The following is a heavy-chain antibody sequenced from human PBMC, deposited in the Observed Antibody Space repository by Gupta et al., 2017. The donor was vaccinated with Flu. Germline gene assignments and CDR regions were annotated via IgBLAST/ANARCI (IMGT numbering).Heavy chain of an antibody. D-gene: IGHD3-10*01. CDR2: IYTSGST. V-gene: IGHV4-61*02. J-gene: IGHJ5*02. CDR3: ARSGSLDWFDP. Sequence: QVHLQESGPGLVKPSQTLSLTCTVSGGSISSGSYYWSWIRQPAGKGLEWIGRIYTSGSTNYNPSLKSRVTISVDTSKNQFSLKLSSVTAADTAVYYCARSGSLDWFDPWGQGTLVTGAS. CDR1: GGSISSGSYY.